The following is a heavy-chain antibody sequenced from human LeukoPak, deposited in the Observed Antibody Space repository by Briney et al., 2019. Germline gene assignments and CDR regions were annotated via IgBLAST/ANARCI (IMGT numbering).Heavy chain of an antibody. V-gene: IGHV3-30-3*01. CDR1: GFTFSSYA. Sequence: GGSLRLSCAASGFTFSSYAMHWVRQAPGKGLEWVAVISYDGSNKYYADSVKGRFTISRDNSKNTLYLQMNSLRAEDTAVYYCARAMAYSTFDIWGQGTMVTVSS. CDR3: ARAMAYSTFDI. CDR2: ISYDGSNK. J-gene: IGHJ3*02. D-gene: IGHD4-11*01.